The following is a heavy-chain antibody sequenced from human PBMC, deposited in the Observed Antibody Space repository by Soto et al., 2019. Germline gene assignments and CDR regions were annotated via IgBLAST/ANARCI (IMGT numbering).Heavy chain of an antibody. CDR2: ISAYNGNT. CDR1: GYTFTSYG. D-gene: IGHD2-2*01. J-gene: IGHJ5*02. V-gene: IGHV1-18*01. Sequence: QVQLVQSGAEVKKPGASVKVSCKASGYTFTSYGISWVRQAPGQGLEWMGWISAYNGNTNYAQKLPGRVTMTTDTSTSTAYMELRSLRSDDTAVYYCARGGYCSSTSCQPGNWFDPWGQGTLVTVSS. CDR3: ARGGYCSSTSCQPGNWFDP.